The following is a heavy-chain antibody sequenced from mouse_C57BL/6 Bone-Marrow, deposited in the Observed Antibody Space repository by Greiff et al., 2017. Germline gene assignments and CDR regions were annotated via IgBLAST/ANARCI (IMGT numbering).Heavy chain of an antibody. CDR1: GYTFTEYY. D-gene: IGHD2-5*01. Sequence: EVQLQQSGPELVKPGASVKISCKASGYTFTEYYMNWVKQSHGKSLEWIGDINPNNGGTSYNQKFKGKATLTVDKSSSTAYMELRSLTSEDSAVYYCARRYSNPYYAMDYWGQGTSVTVSS. CDR2: INPNNGGT. V-gene: IGHV1-26*01. J-gene: IGHJ4*01. CDR3: ARRYSNPYYAMDY.